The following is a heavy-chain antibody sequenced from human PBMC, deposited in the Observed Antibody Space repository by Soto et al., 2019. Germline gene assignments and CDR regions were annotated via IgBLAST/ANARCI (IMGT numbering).Heavy chain of an antibody. V-gene: IGHV1-69*01. D-gene: IGHD2-15*01. CDR3: ARFGDRLGYCSGGSCYYYGTDV. J-gene: IGHJ6*02. CDR1: GGTFSSYA. CDR2: IIPIFGTA. Sequence: QVQLVQSGAEVKKPGSSAKVSCKASGGTFSSYAISWVRQAPGQGLEWMGGIIPIFGTANYAQKFQGRVTITADEYTSTAYMELSSLRSEDTAVYYCARFGDRLGYCSGGSCYYYGTDVWGQGTTVTVSS.